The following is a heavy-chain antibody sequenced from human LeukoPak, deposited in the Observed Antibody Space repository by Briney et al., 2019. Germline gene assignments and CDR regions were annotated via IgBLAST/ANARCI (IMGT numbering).Heavy chain of an antibody. J-gene: IGHJ6*03. CDR2: INHSGST. CDR3: ARGPYYYGSGSYYNPTYYYYYMDV. V-gene: IGHV4-34*01. CDR1: GGSFSGYY. D-gene: IGHD3-10*01. Sequence: SETLSLTCAVYGGSFSGYYWSWIRQPPGKGLEWIGEINHSGSTNYNPPLKSRVTISVDTSKNQFSLKLSSVTAADTAVYYCARGPYYYGSGSYYNPTYYYYYMDVWGKGTTVTVSS.